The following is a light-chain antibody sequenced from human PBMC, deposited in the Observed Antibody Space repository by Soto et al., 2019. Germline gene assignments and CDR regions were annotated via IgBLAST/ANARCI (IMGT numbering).Light chain of an antibody. Sequence: EIVMTQSPATLSVSPGETATLSCRASQSVGCAVAWYQHKPGQAPRLLIVGASIRATGVPGRFSGGGSGTEFTLAISSLQSEDFAVYYCQQYKNWPPLTFGGGTTVEIK. J-gene: IGKJ4*01. CDR1: QSVGCA. CDR3: QQYKNWPPLT. CDR2: GAS. V-gene: IGKV3-15*01.